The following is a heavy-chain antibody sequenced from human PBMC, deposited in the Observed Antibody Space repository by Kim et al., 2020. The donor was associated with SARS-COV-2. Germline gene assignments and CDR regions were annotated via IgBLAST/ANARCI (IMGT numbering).Heavy chain of an antibody. V-gene: IGHV4-59*01. D-gene: IGHD3-3*01. CDR1: GVSISSYY. CDR2: IYYSGCT. J-gene: IGHJ3*01. Sequence: SETLSLTCTVSGVSISSYYWSWIRQPPGKGLEWIGYIYYSGCTNYNPSLKRRVTISVDTTKNQFSLMLITGTAADTAGYYWVRRGPAFRILEWLPSGAF. CDR3: VRRGPAFRILEWLPSGAF.